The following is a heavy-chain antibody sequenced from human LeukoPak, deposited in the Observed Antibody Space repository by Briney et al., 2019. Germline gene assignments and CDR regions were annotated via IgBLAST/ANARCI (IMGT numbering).Heavy chain of an antibody. Sequence: GGSLRLSCAASGFTFSSYAMNWVRQAPGKGLEWVSAISGSAGRAYYADSVKGRFTISRDNSKNTLYLQMNSLRAEDTAVYYCARDASYGSGSYDRYWGQGTLVTVSS. CDR2: ISGSAGRA. J-gene: IGHJ4*02. V-gene: IGHV3-23*01. CDR1: GFTFSSYA. CDR3: ARDASYGSGSYDRY. D-gene: IGHD3-10*01.